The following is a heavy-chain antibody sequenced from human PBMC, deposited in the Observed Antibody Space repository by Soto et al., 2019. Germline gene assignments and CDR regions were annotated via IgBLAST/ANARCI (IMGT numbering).Heavy chain of an antibody. V-gene: IGHV3-30-3*01. CDR3: ARALTTGQREYYFDY. J-gene: IGHJ4*02. CDR1: GFTFSSYA. D-gene: IGHD1-1*01. CDR2: ISYDGSNK. Sequence: SLRLSCAASGFTFSSYAMHWVRQAPGKGLEWVAVISYDGSNKYYADSVKGRFTISRDNSKNTLYLQMNSLRAEDTAVYYCARALTTGQREYYFDYWGQGTLVTVSS.